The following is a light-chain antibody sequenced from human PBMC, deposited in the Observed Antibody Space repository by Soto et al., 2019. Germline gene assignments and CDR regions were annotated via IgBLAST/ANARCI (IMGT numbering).Light chain of an antibody. CDR3: QQYRT. CDR1: QSVTSSY. V-gene: IGKV3-20*01. Sequence: EIVLTQSPGTLSLSPGERATLSFRSSQSVTSSYLAWYQQRPGQAPRLLIYGASSRATGTPDRFSGSGSGTDFTLTISRLEPEDFAVYYCQQYRTFGQGTKVEIK. J-gene: IGKJ1*01. CDR2: GAS.